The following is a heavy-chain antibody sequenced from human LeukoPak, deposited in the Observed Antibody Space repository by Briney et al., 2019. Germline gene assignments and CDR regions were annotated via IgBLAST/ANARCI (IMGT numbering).Heavy chain of an antibody. CDR2: ISSSGSTI. CDR1: GFTFSDYY. J-gene: IGHJ3*02. Sequence: GGSLRLSCAASGFTFSDYYMSWIRQAPGKGLEWVSYISSSGSTIYYADSVKGRFTISRDNAKNSLYLKMNSLRAEDTAVYYCARIVEWLRFGLPLDAFDIWGQGKMVTVSS. D-gene: IGHD5-12*01. V-gene: IGHV3-11*04. CDR3: ARIVEWLRFGLPLDAFDI.